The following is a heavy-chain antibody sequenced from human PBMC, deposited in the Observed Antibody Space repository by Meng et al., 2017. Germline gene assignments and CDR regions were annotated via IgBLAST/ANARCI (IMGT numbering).Heavy chain of an antibody. CDR3: ASEGDCSGGRRSPVDY. Sequence: QLPLQQLGAGLLKPSETLSLLCAVYGESFSCYYWRWIRQHPGQVLEWLGEINHSGSTKYNPSLKSRVTISVDTSKNQFSLKLSSVTAADTAVYYCASEGDCSGGRRSPVDYWGQGTLVTVSS. CDR1: GESFSCYY. D-gene: IGHD2-15*01. CDR2: INHSGST. V-gene: IGHV4-34*01. J-gene: IGHJ4*02.